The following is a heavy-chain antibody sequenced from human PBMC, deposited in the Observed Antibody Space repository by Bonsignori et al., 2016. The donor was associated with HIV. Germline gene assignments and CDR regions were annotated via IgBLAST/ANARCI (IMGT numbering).Heavy chain of an antibody. CDR2: MYYSGST. V-gene: IGHV4-39*07. Sequence: WIRQPPGKGLEWIGSMYYSGSTYYNPSLKSRVTISVDTSKNQFSLKLSSVTAADTAVYYCAEGGYYDFWSGYLPFFDYWGQGTLVTVSS. J-gene: IGHJ4*02. CDR3: AEGGYYDFWSGYLPFFDY. D-gene: IGHD3-3*01.